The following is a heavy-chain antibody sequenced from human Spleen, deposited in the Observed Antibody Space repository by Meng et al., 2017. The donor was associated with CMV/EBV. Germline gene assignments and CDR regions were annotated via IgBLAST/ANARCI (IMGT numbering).Heavy chain of an antibody. CDR2: IRSKANSYAT. CDR3: TRPGTHCSSTSCSHWGNWFDP. V-gene: IGHV3-73*01. Sequence: GESLKISCAASGFTFSGSAMHWVRQASGKGLEWVGRIRSKANSYATAYAASVKGRFTISRDDSKNTAYLQMNSLKTEDTAVYYCTRPGTHCSSTSCSHWGNWFDPWGQGTLVTVSS. CDR1: GFTFSGSA. D-gene: IGHD2-2*01. J-gene: IGHJ5*02.